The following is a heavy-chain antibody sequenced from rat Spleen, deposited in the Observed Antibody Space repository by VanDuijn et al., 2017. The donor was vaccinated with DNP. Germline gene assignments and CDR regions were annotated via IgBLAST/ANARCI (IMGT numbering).Heavy chain of an antibody. CDR2: VSYEGRNT. Sequence: EVQLVESGGGLVQPGRSLILSCAASGFTFTDYNMAWVRQSPEKGLEWVATVSYEGRNTYYGDFVKCRFTISRYNAKNSLYLQINSLRSEDTATYFCARQALRRLYWFAYWGQGTLVTVSS. D-gene: IGHD1-11*01. CDR1: GFTFTDYN. J-gene: IGHJ3*01. V-gene: IGHV5-22*01. CDR3: ARQALRRLYWFAY.